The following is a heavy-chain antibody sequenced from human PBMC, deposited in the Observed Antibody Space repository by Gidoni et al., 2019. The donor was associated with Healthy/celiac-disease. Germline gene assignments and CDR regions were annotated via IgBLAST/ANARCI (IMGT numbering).Heavy chain of an antibody. CDR2: IYHSGST. D-gene: IGHD3-22*01. J-gene: IGHJ3*02. CDR1: GYSISSGYY. CDR3: ARSDYYDSSGYYRPYAFDI. Sequence: QVQLQESGPGLVKPSETLSLTCTVSGYSISSGYYWGWIRQPPGKGLEWIGSIYHSGSTYYNPSLKSRVTISVDTSKNQFSLKLSSVTAADTAVYYCARSDYYDSSGYYRPYAFDIWGQGTMVTVSS. V-gene: IGHV4-38-2*02.